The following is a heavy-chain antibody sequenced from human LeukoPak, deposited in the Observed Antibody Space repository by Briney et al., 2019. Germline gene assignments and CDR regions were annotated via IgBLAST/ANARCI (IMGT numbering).Heavy chain of an antibody. CDR1: GFTFSSYE. CDR3: ARGGGSGRWGSAFDM. CDR2: ISSSGSTI. J-gene: IGHJ3*02. V-gene: IGHV3-48*03. D-gene: IGHD6-19*01. Sequence: PGGSLRLSCAASGFTFSSYEMNWVRQAPGKGLEWVSYISSSGSTIYYADSVKGRFTISRDNAKNSLYLQMNSLRDEDTAVYYCARGGGSGRWGSAFDMWGQGTMVTVSS.